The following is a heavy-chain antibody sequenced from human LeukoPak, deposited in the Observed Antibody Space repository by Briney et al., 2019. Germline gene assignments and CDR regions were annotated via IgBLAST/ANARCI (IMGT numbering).Heavy chain of an antibody. V-gene: IGHV3-23*01. CDR1: GFTFSSYA. CDR3: AKKTLKIVGATLIDY. CDR2: ISGSGGST. J-gene: IGHJ4*02. Sequence: GGSLRLSCAASGFTFSSYAMSWVRQAPGKGLEWVSAISGSGGSTYYADSVKGRFIISRDNSKNTLYLQMNSLRAEDTAVYYCAKKTLKIVGATLIDYWGQGTLVTVSS. D-gene: IGHD1-26*01.